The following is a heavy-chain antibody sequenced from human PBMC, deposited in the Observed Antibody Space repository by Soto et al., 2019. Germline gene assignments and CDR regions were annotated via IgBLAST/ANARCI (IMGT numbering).Heavy chain of an antibody. CDR3: ARDFGDNYYDSSGTDEAFDI. D-gene: IGHD3-22*01. V-gene: IGHV1-69*06. J-gene: IGHJ3*02. Sequence: EASVKVSCMASGGTFSSYAISWLRQAPGQGLEWMGGIIPIFGTANHAQQFQGRVTITADKSTSTAYMELSSLRSEDTAVYYCARDFGDNYYDSSGTDEAFDIWGQGTMVTVSS. CDR1: GGTFSSYA. CDR2: IIPIFGTA.